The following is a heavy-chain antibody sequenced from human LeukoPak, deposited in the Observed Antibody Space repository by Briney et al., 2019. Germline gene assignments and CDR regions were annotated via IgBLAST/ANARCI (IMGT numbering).Heavy chain of an antibody. V-gene: IGHV1-69*13. CDR1: GGTYSSYA. J-gene: IGHJ6*02. CDR2: IIPIFGTA. D-gene: IGHD1-7*01. CDR3: ARDQVTGTNYNYYYYYGMDV. Sequence: SVKVSCKASGGTYSSYAISWVRQAPGQGLEWMGGIIPIFGTANYAQKFQGRVTITADESTSTAYMELSSLRSEDTAVYYCARDQVTGTNYNYYYYYGMDVWGQGTTVTVSS.